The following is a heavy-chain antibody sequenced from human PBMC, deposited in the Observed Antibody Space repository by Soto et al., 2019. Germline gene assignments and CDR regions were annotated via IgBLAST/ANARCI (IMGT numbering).Heavy chain of an antibody. Sequence: GSLRLSCAASGFTFSSYWMSWVRQAPGKGLEWVANIKQDGSEKYYVDSVKGRFTISRDNAKNSLYLQMNSLRAEDTAVYYCARDAPRDSSGWYEGYFQHWGQGTLVTVSS. CDR2: IKQDGSEK. J-gene: IGHJ1*01. CDR1: GFTFSSYW. CDR3: ARDAPRDSSGWYEGYFQH. V-gene: IGHV3-7*01. D-gene: IGHD6-19*01.